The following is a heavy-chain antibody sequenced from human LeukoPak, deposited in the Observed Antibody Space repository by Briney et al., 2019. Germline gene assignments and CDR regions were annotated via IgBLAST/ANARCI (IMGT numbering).Heavy chain of an antibody. CDR3: ARNRVSTMVRGVIGPYDY. CDR1: GFSLSTSGMC. CDR2: IDWDDDK. D-gene: IGHD3-10*01. V-gene: IGHV2-70*01. Sequence: GSGPTLVNPPQTLTLTCTFSGFSLSTSGMCVSWIRQPPGKALEWLALIDWDDDKYYSTSRKTRLTISKHTSKNQLVLTMPNMDPVDTATYYCARNRVSTMVRGVIGPYDYWGQGTLVTVSS. J-gene: IGHJ4*02.